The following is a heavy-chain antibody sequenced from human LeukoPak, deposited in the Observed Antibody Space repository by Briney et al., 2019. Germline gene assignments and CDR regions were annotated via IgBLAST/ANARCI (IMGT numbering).Heavy chain of an antibody. CDR2: IYHSGST. CDR1: GYSISSGYY. CDR3: ARQSVTDFDY. D-gene: IGHD5-18*01. J-gene: IGHJ4*02. Sequence: PSETLSLACAVSGYSISSGYYWGWIRQPPGKGLEWIGSIYHSGSTYYNPSLKSRVTISVDTSKNQFSLKLSSVTAADTAVYYCARQSVTDFDYWGQGALVTVSS. V-gene: IGHV4-38-2*01.